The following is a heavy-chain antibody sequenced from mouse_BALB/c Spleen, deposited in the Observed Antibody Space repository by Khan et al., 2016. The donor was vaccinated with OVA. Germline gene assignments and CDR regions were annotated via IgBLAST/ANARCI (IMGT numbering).Heavy chain of an antibody. CDR1: GFSLTNYG. CDR3: ARQPYDHYNLMDI. V-gene: IGHV2-6-1*01. D-gene: IGHD1-1*01. CDR2: IWNDGTT. Sequence: VQLQESGPGLVAPSQSLSITCTISGFSLTNYGVHWVRQPPGKGLEWRAVIWNDGTTNSNSALKSKLTITKDDSKSQVFLKMNSCQTDETAICFCARQPYDHYNLMDIWGQGTSGTVSS. J-gene: IGHJ4*01.